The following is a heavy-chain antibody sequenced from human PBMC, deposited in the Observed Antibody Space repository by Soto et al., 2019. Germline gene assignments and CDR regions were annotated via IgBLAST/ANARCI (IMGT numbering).Heavy chain of an antibody. CDR3: ASSYSGYFDN. J-gene: IGHJ4*02. Sequence: SETLSLTCSVSGGSMSSGAYYWNWIRQHPGKGLEWIAYIYHTGNTYYNPSLRSRTTISVDTSENQFSLKLTSVTDADTAVYFCASSYSGYFDNWGPGTLVTVSS. CDR2: IYHTGNT. D-gene: IGHD3-22*01. V-gene: IGHV4-31*03. CDR1: GGSMSSGAYY.